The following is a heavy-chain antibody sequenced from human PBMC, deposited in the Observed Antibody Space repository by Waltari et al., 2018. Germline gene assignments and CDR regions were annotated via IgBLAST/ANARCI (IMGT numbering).Heavy chain of an antibody. CDR3: ARRGWEILRGFDY. CDR2: ISDDGNYI. Sequence: QVQLVESGGGVVQPGRSLRLSCAASGFPFSRYGMHWGRQAPGKGLEGVAVISDDGNYIYYADSVKGRFTISRDNSKNTVFLQMNSLKSEDTAVYYCARRGWEILRGFDYWGQGTLVTVSS. CDR1: GFPFSRYG. D-gene: IGHD1-26*01. V-gene: IGHV3-30*03. J-gene: IGHJ4*02.